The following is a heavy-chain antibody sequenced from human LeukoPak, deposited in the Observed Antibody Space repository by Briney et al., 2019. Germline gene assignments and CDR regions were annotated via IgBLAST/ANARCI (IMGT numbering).Heavy chain of an antibody. CDR2: INNRKSYI. J-gene: IGHJ6*03. CDR3: GRGALGIWTDNYFIYV. CDR1: GFTFSAYR. Sequence: GGSLRLSCEASGFTFSAYRLSWVRQTPGKGLEWVSPINNRKSYISCADSVKARFTTTRDNPLHSVSLEMRRRRPEDTAVHFCGRGALGIWTDNYFIYVWGSETTVTVSS. V-gene: IGHV3-21*06. D-gene: IGHD3/OR15-3a*01.